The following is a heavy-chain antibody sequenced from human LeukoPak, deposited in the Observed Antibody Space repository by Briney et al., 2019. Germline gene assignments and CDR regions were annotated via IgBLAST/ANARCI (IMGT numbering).Heavy chain of an antibody. CDR1: GGSFSGYY. CDR3: ARHPERITMVRGVTWYFDL. CDR2: INHSGST. Sequence: PSETLSLTCAVYGGSFSGYYWSWIRQPPGKGLEWIGEINHSGSTNYNPSLKSRVTISVDTSKNQFSLKLSSVTAADTAVYYCARHPERITMVRGVTWYFDLWGRGTLVTVSS. V-gene: IGHV4-34*01. J-gene: IGHJ2*01. D-gene: IGHD3-10*01.